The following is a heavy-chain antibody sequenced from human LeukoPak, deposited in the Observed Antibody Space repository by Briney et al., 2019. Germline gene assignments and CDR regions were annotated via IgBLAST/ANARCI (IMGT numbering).Heavy chain of an antibody. Sequence: ASVKVSCKASGYTFSSYVIHWLRRAPGQRLEWMEWINVGNGDTKYSQKFQGRVTIARDTSASTAYMELSSLRSEGTAIYYCARDRGGTGDFDYWGQGTLVTVSS. D-gene: IGHD1-1*01. CDR3: ARDRGGTGDFDY. V-gene: IGHV1-3*01. J-gene: IGHJ4*02. CDR2: INVGNGDT. CDR1: GYTFSSYV.